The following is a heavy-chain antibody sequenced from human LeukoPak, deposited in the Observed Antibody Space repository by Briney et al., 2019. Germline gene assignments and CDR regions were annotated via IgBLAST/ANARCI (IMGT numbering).Heavy chain of an antibody. CDR3: ARGYDSSGYPGVNYYYGMDV. D-gene: IGHD3-22*01. V-gene: IGHV4-30-2*01. CDR2: IYHSGST. Sequence: SETLSLTCAVSGGSISSGGYSWSWIRQPPGAGLEWIGYIYHSGSTYYNPSLKSRVTISVDRSKNQFSLKLSSVTAADTAVYYCARGYDSSGYPGVNYYYGMDVWGQGTTVTVSS. J-gene: IGHJ6*02. CDR1: GGSISSGGYS.